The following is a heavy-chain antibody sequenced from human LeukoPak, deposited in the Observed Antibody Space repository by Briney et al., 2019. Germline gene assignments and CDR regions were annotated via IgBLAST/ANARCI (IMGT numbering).Heavy chain of an antibody. CDR1: GFTFSTYW. J-gene: IGHJ4*02. CDR3: AREPTGDTFDY. D-gene: IGHD2-21*01. Sequence: GGSLRLSCAASGFTFSTYWMGWVRQAPGKGLEWVANIKQDGSEKYYVDSVKGRFTISRDNAKNSLYLQMNSLRAENTAVYYCAREPTGDTFDYWGQGTLVTVSS. CDR2: IKQDGSEK. V-gene: IGHV3-7*03.